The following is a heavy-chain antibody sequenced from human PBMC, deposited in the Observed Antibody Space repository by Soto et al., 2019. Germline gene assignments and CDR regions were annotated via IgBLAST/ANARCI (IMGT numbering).Heavy chain of an antibody. D-gene: IGHD3-10*01. CDR2: IWYDGSEK. Sequence: QVQLVESGGTVVQVGGSLRLSCAASGFAFHGYAMHWVRQAPGKGLDWVAVIWYDGSEKYYADSVEGRFTISRDNSKNTLYLQMNSLRVEDTAVYYCGRDLRTRAGDYGGQGTLFAVSS. J-gene: IGHJ4*02. CDR1: GFAFHGYA. CDR3: GRDLRTRAGDY. V-gene: IGHV3-33*01.